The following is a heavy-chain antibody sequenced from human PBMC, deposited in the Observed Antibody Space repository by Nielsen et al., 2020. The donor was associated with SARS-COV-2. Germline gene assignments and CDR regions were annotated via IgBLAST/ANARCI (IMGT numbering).Heavy chain of an antibody. Sequence: SETLSLTCTVSGGSISSYYWGWIRQPPGKGLEWIGSIYYSGSTNYNPSLKSRVTISVDKSKNQFSLKLSSVTAADTAVYYCARLSSYGGYFDYWGQGTLVTVSS. CDR3: ARLSSYGGYFDY. CDR1: GGSISSYY. CDR2: IYYSGST. V-gene: IGHV4-39*07. D-gene: IGHD5-18*01. J-gene: IGHJ4*02.